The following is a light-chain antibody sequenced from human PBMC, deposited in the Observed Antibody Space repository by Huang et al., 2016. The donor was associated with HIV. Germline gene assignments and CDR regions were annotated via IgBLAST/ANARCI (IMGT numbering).Light chain of an antibody. CDR2: LSS. CDR1: QSLLHSNGYNY. J-gene: IGKJ5*01. CDR3: MQSLQTPRT. Sequence: DIVMTQSPLSLPVTPGEPASISCRSSQSLLHSNGYNYLDWYLQKPGQSPQLLMYLSSNRASGVPDRFSGSGSGVDFTLKISRVEAEDAGVYYCMQSLQTPRTFGQGTRLEIK. V-gene: IGKV2-28*01.